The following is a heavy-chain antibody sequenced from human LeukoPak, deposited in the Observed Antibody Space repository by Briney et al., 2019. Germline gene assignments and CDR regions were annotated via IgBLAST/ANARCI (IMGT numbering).Heavy chain of an antibody. V-gene: IGHV4-39*01. Sequence: SETLSLTCTVSGGSISSSSYYWGWIRQPPGKGLEWIGSIYYSGSTYYSPSLKSRVTISVDTSKNQFSLKLSSVTAADTAVYYCAGPYCSSTSCYDWFDPWGQGTLVSVSS. J-gene: IGHJ5*02. CDR2: IYYSGST. CDR3: AGPYCSSTSCYDWFDP. D-gene: IGHD2-2*01. CDR1: GGSISSSSYY.